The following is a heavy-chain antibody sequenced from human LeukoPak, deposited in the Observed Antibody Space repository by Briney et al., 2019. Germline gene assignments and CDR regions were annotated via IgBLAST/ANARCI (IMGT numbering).Heavy chain of an antibody. V-gene: IGHV3-30*18. J-gene: IGHJ3*02. CDR2: ISYDGSNK. Sequence: GGSLRLSCAASGFTFSSYGMHWVRQAPGKGLEWVAVISYDGSNKYYADSMKGRFTISRDNSKNTLYLQMNSLRAEDTAVYYCAKETALWQWLVRAFDIWGQGTMVTVSS. CDR1: GFTFSSYG. D-gene: IGHD6-19*01. CDR3: AKETALWQWLVRAFDI.